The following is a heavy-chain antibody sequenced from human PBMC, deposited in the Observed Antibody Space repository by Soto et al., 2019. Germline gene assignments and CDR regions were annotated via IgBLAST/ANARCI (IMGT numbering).Heavy chain of an antibody. V-gene: IGHV3-9*01. Sequence: GGALMLSCASSGFNFENYSMHLVRQGPGEVLEWVSVISWNSVMIGYAGSVAGLFIISRDNAKNSLFLQMNSLRADDTALYYCAKAPQYYHSGRFYQQHDYWEQETMVTVSS. CDR2: ISWNSVMI. D-gene: IGHD6-13*01. J-gene: IGHJ4*01. CDR3: AKAPQYYHSGRFYQQHDY. CDR1: GFNFENYS.